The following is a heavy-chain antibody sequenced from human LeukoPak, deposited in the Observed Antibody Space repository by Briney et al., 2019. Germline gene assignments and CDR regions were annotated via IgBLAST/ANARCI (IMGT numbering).Heavy chain of an antibody. CDR2: IKQDGSEK. D-gene: IGHD2-2*01. CDR3: ASTSYCSSTSCLSLDH. CDR1: GFTFSSYA. Sequence: GGSLRLSCAASGFTFSSYAMSWVRQAPGKGLEWVANIKQDGSEKYYVDSVKGRFTISRDNAKNSLYLQMNSLRAEDTAVYYCASTSYCSSTSCLSLDHWGQGTLVTVSS. V-gene: IGHV3-7*01. J-gene: IGHJ4*02.